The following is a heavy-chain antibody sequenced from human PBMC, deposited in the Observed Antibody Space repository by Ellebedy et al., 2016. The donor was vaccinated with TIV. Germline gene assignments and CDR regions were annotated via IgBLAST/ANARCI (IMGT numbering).Heavy chain of an antibody. CDR1: GYIFSNFW. Sequence: GESLKISXQASGYIFSNFWLAWVRQTPGKGLEWVGMIDPADSQTKYSPSFQGQVTMSADKSTDTAYLQWDSLKASDSGMYYCARNEDLLVWAGQLYYFDNWGQGTLVTVFS. J-gene: IGHJ4*02. CDR2: IDPADSQT. CDR3: ARNEDLLVWAGQLYYFDN. D-gene: IGHD3-10*01. V-gene: IGHV5-51*01.